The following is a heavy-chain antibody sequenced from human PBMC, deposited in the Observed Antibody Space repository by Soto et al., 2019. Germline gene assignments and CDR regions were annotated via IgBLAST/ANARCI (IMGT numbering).Heavy chain of an antibody. J-gene: IGHJ4*02. D-gene: IGHD2-15*01. Sequence: GGSLRLSCAASGFTFSSYAMGWVRQGPGKGLEWVAVVSIGGSTHYADSVRCRFTISRDNSMHPLSLQMNSLTAEDTAVYFCAKRRGAGGHFDYWGQGALVTVSS. V-gene: IGHV3-23*01. CDR3: AKRRGAGGHFDY. CDR1: GFTFSSYA. CDR2: VSIGGST.